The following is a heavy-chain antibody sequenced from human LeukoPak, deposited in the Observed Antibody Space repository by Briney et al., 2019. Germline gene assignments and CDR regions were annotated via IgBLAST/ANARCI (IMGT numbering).Heavy chain of an antibody. V-gene: IGHV3-23*01. D-gene: IGHD6-19*01. Sequence: GGSLRLSCAASGFTFSSYAVGWVRQAPGKGLEWVSAISGSGGSTYYADSVKGRFTISRDNSKNTLYLQMNSLRAEDTAVYYCAKARIAVAGTGGSYFDYWSQGTLVTVSS. J-gene: IGHJ4*02. CDR3: AKARIAVAGTGGSYFDY. CDR1: GFTFSSYA. CDR2: ISGSGGST.